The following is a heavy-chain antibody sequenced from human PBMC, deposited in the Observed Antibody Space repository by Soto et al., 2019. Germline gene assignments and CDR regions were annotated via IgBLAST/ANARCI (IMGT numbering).Heavy chain of an antibody. D-gene: IGHD2-2*01. J-gene: IGHJ4*02. CDR2: ISAYNGNT. CDR1: GYTFTSDG. CDR3: ARGQLLDFGDY. V-gene: IGHV1-18*01. Sequence: ASAKGAWKASGYTFTSDGISWLRQATGQGLEWMGWISAYNGNTNYAQKLQGRVTMTTDTSTSTAYMELRSLRSDEPAVYYCARGQLLDFGDYWGQGSLVTVTS.